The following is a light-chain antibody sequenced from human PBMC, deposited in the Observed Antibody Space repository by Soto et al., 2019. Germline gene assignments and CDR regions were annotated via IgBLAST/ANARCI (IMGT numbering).Light chain of an antibody. Sequence: EIVMTQSPATLSVSPGERATLSCRASQSVSSNLAWYQQKPGQAPRLLIYGASTRATGIPARFSGSGSGTEFTLTISSLQSEDSAVYYCQQYNNWRAWTFGQGTKVEIK. CDR3: QQYNNWRAWT. V-gene: IGKV3-15*01. CDR1: QSVSSN. J-gene: IGKJ1*01. CDR2: GAS.